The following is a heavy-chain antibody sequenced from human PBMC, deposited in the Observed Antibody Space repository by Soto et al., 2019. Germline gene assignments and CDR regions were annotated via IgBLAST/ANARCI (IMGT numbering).Heavy chain of an antibody. D-gene: IGHD5-18*01. CDR1: GGSISSYY. CDR2: IYYSGST. V-gene: IGHV4-59*01. J-gene: IGHJ4*02. Sequence: SETLSLTCTVSGGSISSYYWSWIRQPPGKGLEWIGYIYYSGSTNYNPSLKSRVTISVDTSKNQFSLKLSSVTAADTAGYYCGKAPVDTAMLFDYWAQGTLVTVSS. CDR3: GKAPVDTAMLFDY.